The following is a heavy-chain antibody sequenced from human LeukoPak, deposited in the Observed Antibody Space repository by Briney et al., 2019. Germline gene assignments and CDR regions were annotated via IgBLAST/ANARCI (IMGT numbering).Heavy chain of an antibody. D-gene: IGHD3-3*01. V-gene: IGHV3-33*06. Sequence: GRSLRLSCAASGFTFSSYGMHWVRQAPGKGLEWVAVIWYDGSNKYYADSVKGRFTISRDNSKNTLYLQMNSLRAEDTAVYYCAKDSITIFGVVIIREGYFDYWGQGTLVAVSS. CDR2: IWYDGSNK. J-gene: IGHJ4*02. CDR1: GFTFSSYG. CDR3: AKDSITIFGVVIIREGYFDY.